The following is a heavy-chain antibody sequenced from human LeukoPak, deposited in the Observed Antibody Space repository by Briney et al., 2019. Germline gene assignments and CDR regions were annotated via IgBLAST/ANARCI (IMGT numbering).Heavy chain of an antibody. D-gene: IGHD2-2*01. CDR3: ASLFCSSTSCSYNWFDP. V-gene: IGHV1-8*01. J-gene: IGHJ5*02. CDR1: GYTFTSYD. Sequence: ASVTVSCKASGYTFTSYDINWVRQAPGQGLEWMGWMNPNSGNTDYAQKFQGRVTMTRNTSISTAYMELSSLRSEDTAVYYCASLFCSSTSCSYNWFDPWGQGTLVTVSS. CDR2: MNPNSGNT.